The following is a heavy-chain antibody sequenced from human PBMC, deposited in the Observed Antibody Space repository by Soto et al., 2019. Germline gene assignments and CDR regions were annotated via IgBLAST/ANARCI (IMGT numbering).Heavy chain of an antibody. CDR1: GFTFSSYG. CDR3: VREFYADY. Sequence: QVQLVESGGGVVPLGRSMRLSCAASGFTFSSYGMHWVRQAPGKGLEWVAVIWYDGSNNYYADSVKGRFTISRDNSKNTLYLHRNSLRAEYTAVYYFVREFYADYWGQGSLFTVSS. CDR2: IWYDGSNN. J-gene: IGHJ4*02. D-gene: IGHD3-16*01. V-gene: IGHV3-33*01.